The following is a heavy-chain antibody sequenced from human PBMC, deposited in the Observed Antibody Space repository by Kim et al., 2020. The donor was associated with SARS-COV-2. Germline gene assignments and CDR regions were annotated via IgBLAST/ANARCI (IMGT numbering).Heavy chain of an antibody. J-gene: IGHJ4*02. CDR2: ISAYNGNT. D-gene: IGHD6-13*01. V-gene: IGHV1-18*01. CDR1: GYTFTSYG. CDR3: ARETAGLAAAGTLDY. Sequence: ASVKVSCKASGYTFTSYGISWVRQAPGQGLEWMGWISAYNGNTNYAQKLQGRVTMTTDTSTSTAYMELRSLRSDDTAVYYCARETAGLAAAGTLDYWGQGTLVTVSS.